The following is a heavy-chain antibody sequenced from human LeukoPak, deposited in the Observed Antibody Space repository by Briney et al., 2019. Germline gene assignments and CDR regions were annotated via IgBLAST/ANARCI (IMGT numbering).Heavy chain of an antibody. CDR1: GFTFSTYA. Sequence: HPGGSLRLSCAASGFTFSTYAMNWVRQAPGKGLEWVSAISPIGSRTYYADSVKGRFTISRDNSKNTLYLQMNSLRAEDTAVYYCARDPFRDGYWYFDYWGQGTLVTVSS. CDR2: ISPIGSRT. J-gene: IGHJ4*02. V-gene: IGHV3-23*01. CDR3: ARDPFRDGYWYFDY. D-gene: IGHD5-24*01.